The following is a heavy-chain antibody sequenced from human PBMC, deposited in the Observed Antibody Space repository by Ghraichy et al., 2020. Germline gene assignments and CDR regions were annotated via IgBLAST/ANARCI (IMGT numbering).Heavy chain of an antibody. Sequence: GGSLRLSCAASGFTFSTYNMNWVRQAPGKGLEWVSSITSSSNYIYYADSVTGRFTISRDNAKNSLYLQMSGLRAEDTAIYYCAREWRYYDSGRYYESPDYWGQGTLVTVSS. CDR3: AREWRYYDSGRYYESPDY. D-gene: IGHD3-10*01. CDR1: GFTFSTYN. CDR2: ITSSSNYI. V-gene: IGHV3-21*01. J-gene: IGHJ4*02.